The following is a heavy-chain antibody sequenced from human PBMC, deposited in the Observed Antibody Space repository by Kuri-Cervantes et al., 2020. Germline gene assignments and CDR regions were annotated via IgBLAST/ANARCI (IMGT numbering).Heavy chain of an antibody. CDR1: GGSISSYY. CDR2: AYNSGSA. Sequence: SESLSLTCTVSGGSISSYYWSWIRRPPGKGLEWIGSAYNSGSAYSYPSRRSRVTIFVDTSKYQFSLNLSNVTAADTAVYYCAREGTYSGCYSGEGAGAFDIWGQGTMVTVSS. CDR3: AREGTYSGCYSGEGAGAFDI. J-gene: IGHJ3*02. V-gene: IGHV4-59*05. D-gene: IGHD1-26*01.